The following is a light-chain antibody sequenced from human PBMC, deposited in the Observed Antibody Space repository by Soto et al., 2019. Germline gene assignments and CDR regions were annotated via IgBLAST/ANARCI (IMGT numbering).Light chain of an antibody. CDR1: TTDIDNYDS. V-gene: IGLV2-14*01. CDR2: EVT. CDR3: SSYTRSDIFV. Sequence: QSALTQPPSVSGSPGQSVTISCTATTTDIDNYDSVSWYQQHPDKAPKVMIYEVTNRPSGVSNRFSGSKSGNTASLTISGLQAEDEADYYCSSYTRSDIFVFGTGTKVTVL. J-gene: IGLJ1*01.